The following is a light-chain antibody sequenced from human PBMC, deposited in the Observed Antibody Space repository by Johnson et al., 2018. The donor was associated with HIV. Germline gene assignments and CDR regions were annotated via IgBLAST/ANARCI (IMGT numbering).Light chain of an antibody. CDR2: ENN. Sequence: QSVLTQPPSVSAAPGQKVTISCSGSSSNIGNNYVSWYQQLPGTAPKLLIYENNKRPSGIPDRLSGSKSGTSATLGLTGLQTGDEADYYCGTWDSSLSAYVFGTGTKVTVL. J-gene: IGLJ1*01. V-gene: IGLV1-51*02. CDR1: SSNIGNNY. CDR3: GTWDSSLSAYV.